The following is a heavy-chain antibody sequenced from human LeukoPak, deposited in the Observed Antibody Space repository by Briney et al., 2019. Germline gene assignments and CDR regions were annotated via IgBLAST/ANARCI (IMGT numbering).Heavy chain of an antibody. CDR1: GFTFSSYA. D-gene: IGHD3-3*01. CDR2: ISGNGGGT. V-gene: IGHV3-64D*06. J-gene: IGHJ4*02. Sequence: GGSLRLSCSASGFTFSSYAMHWVRQAPGKGLEYVSSISGNGGGTFYADSVKGRFTISRDNSKNTLYLQMDSLRVEDTAVYYCAKIKGATILGADYYFDYWGQGTLVTVSS. CDR3: AKIKGATILGADYYFDY.